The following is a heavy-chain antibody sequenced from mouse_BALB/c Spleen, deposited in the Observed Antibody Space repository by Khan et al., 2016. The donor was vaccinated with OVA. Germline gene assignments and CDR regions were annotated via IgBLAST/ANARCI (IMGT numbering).Heavy chain of an antibody. CDR2: IFPGSVST. Sequence: QVQLQQSGGDLMKPGASVKISCKATGYTFSSYWIEWVKQRPGHGLEWIGQIFPGSVSTTYNEKFKGKATFTADTSSNTAYMKLSSLTSEDSAVDYCARGGYGGFAYWGQGTLVTVSA. CDR3: ARGGYGGFAY. J-gene: IGHJ3*01. CDR1: GYTFSSYW. V-gene: IGHV1-9*01. D-gene: IGHD2-2*01.